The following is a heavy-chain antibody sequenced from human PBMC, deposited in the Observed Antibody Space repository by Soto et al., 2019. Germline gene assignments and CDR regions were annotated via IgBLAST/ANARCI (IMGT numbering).Heavy chain of an antibody. D-gene: IGHD3-10*01. CDR3: ARRGPELVRGVIITWSYYLYN. CDR1: GYTFTGYY. CDR2: INPNSGGT. Sequence: ASVKVSCKASGYTFTGYYMHWVRQAPGQGLEWMGWINPNSGGTNYAQKFQGRVTMTRDTSISTAYMELSRLRSYDTAAYYFARRGPELVRGVIITWSYYLYNCDQGTLFT. J-gene: IGHJ4*02. V-gene: IGHV1-2*02.